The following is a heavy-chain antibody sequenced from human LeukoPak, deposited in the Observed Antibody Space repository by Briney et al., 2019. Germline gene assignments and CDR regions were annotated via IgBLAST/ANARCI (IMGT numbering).Heavy chain of an antibody. CDR3: AKAAVYHDSCPDS. D-gene: IGHD5/OR15-5a*01. CDR1: GFIFSTYT. V-gene: IGHV3-23*01. J-gene: IGHJ4*02. Sequence: GGSLGLSCAASGFIFSTYTMNWVRQAPGKGPEWVSSISSSGGSTYYADSVKGRFTISRDNSKNTLYLQVNSLRAEDTAVYYCAKAAVYHDSCPDSWGQGTLVTVSS. CDR2: ISSSGGST.